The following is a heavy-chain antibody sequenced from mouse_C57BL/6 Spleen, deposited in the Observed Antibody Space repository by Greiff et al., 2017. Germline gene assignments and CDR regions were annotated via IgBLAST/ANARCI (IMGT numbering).Heavy chain of an antibody. J-gene: IGHJ1*03. Sequence: EVQRVESGPGLVKPSQSLSLTCSVTGYSITSGYYWNWIRQFPGNKLEWMGYISYDGSNNYNPSLKNRISITRDTSKNQFFLKLNSVTTEDTATYYCARENDYDSWYFDVWGTGTTVTVSS. D-gene: IGHD2-4*01. CDR1: GYSITSGYY. V-gene: IGHV3-6*01. CDR2: ISYDGSN. CDR3: ARENDYDSWYFDV.